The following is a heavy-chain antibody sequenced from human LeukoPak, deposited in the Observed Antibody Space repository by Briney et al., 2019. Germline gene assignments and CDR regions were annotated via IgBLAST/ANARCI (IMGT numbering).Heavy chain of an antibody. D-gene: IGHD3-16*02. CDR3: AKDYHDYVWGSYRSNTFDY. CDR1: GFTFSSYS. Sequence: GGSLRLSCAASGFTFSSYSMNWVRQAPGKGLEWVALIRYDGNNKYCVASVKGRFTISRDNSKNTLYLQMNSLRAEDTAVYYCAKDYHDYVWGSYRSNTFDYWGQGTLVTVSS. J-gene: IGHJ4*02. V-gene: IGHV3-30*02. CDR2: IRYDGNNK.